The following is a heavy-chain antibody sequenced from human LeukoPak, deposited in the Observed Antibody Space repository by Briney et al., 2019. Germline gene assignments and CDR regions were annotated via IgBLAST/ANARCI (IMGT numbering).Heavy chain of an antibody. CDR2: ISSSSSYI. CDR3: ASQPQTRYYYDSSGYYSFDY. V-gene: IGHV3-21*04. J-gene: IGHJ4*02. D-gene: IGHD3-22*01. Sequence: GGSLRLSCAASGFTFSSYSMNWVRQAPGKGLEWVSSISSSSSYIYYADSVKGRFTISRDNAKNSLYLQMNSLRAEDTALYYCASQPQTRYYYDSSGYYSFDYWGQGTLVTVSS. CDR1: GFTFSSYS.